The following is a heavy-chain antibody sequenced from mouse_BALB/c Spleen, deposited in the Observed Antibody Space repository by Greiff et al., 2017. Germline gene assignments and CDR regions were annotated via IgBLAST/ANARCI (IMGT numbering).Heavy chain of an antibody. CDR3: ARGDYGYWYFDV. D-gene: IGHD1-1*01. J-gene: IGHJ1*01. CDR2: ISNLAYSI. CDR1: GFTFSDYG. V-gene: IGHV5-15*02. Sequence: EVKLVESGGGLVQPGGSRKLSCAASGFTFSDYGMAWVRQAPGKGPEWVAFISNLAYSIYYADTVTGRFTISRENAKNTLYLEMSSLRSEDTAMYYCARGDYGYWYFDVWGAGTTVTVSS.